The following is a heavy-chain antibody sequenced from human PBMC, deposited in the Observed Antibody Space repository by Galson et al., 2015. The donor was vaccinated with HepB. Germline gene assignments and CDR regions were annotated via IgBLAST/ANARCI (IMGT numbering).Heavy chain of an antibody. CDR1: GGTFSSYA. Sequence: SVKVSCKASGGTFSSYAISWVRQAPGQGLEWMGGIIPIFGTANYAQKFQGRVTITADESTSTAYMELTSLKPDDSAVYYCARDLRPTNFGVFTLDYWGQGSLVAVSS. V-gene: IGHV1-69*13. J-gene: IGHJ4*02. CDR2: IIPIFGTA. CDR3: ARDLRPTNFGVFTLDY. D-gene: IGHD3-3*01.